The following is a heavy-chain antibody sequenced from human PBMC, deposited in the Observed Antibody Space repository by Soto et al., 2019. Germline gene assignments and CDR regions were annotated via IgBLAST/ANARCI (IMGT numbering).Heavy chain of an antibody. D-gene: IGHD3-9*01. J-gene: IGHJ5*02. Sequence: QVQLVQSGAEVKKPGSSVKVSCKASGGTFSSYAISWVRQAPGQGLEWMGGIIPIFGTANYAQKFPGRVTITADKSTSTAYMELSSLRSEDTAVYYCARVEATKTYYDILTGPPNWFDPWGQGTLVTVSS. CDR3: ARVEATKTYYDILTGPPNWFDP. CDR1: GGTFSSYA. CDR2: IIPIFGTA. V-gene: IGHV1-69*06.